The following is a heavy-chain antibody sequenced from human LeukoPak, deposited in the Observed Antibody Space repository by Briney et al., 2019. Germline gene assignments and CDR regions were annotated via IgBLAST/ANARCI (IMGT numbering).Heavy chain of an antibody. D-gene: IGHD3/OR15-3a*01. J-gene: IGHJ4*02. CDR2: ISGRGDNT. V-gene: IGHV3-23*01. CDR3: AKLFWTGSFYFDS. Sequence: GGSLRLSCAASGFTFRSYAMTWVRQAPGKGLEWVSAISGRGDNTYYADSVKGRFTISRDNSKNTMYLQMNSLRAEDTAVYYCAKLFWTGSFYFDSWGQGSLITVSS. CDR1: GFTFRSYA.